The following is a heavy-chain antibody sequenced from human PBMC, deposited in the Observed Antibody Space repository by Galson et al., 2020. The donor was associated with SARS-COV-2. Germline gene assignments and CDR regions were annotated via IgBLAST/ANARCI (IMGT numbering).Heavy chain of an antibody. J-gene: IGHJ4*02. CDR2: ISYDGSNK. D-gene: IGHD1-26*01. V-gene: IGHV3-30*03. Sequence: QASETLSLTCAASGFTFSSYGMHWVRQAPGKGLEWVAVISYDGSNKYYADSVKGRFTISRDNSKNTLYLQMNSLRAEDTAVYYCARELGGSYSLDYWGQGTLVTVSS. CDR1: GFTFSSYG. CDR3: ARELGGSYSLDY.